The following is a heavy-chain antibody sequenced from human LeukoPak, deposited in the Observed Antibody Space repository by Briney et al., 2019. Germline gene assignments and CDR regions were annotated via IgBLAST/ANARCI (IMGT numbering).Heavy chain of an antibody. D-gene: IGHD3-3*01. CDR3: AREPEFGVVNSVGMDV. Sequence: ASVKVSCKASGYTFTGYYMHWVRQAPGQGLEWMGGIIPIFGTANYAQKFQGRVTITADESTSTAYMELSSLRSEDTAVYYCAREPEFGVVNSVGMDVWGQGTTVTVSS. CDR1: GYTFTGYY. CDR2: IIPIFGTA. J-gene: IGHJ6*02. V-gene: IGHV1-69*13.